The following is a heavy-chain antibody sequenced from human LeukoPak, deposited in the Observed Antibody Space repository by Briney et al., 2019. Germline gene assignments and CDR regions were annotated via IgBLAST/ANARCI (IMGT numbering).Heavy chain of an antibody. CDR3: ARVPPYCPTTSCYAPFDH. D-gene: IGHD2-2*01. J-gene: IGHJ5*02. CDR1: GGTFSTFP. Sequence: SVKVSCKAVGGTFSTFPVSWVRQAPGQGLEWMGGIIPVFGVTTYAQNFQDRVTITADGSTGTAYMELSSLTSDDTAVYYCARVPPYCPTTSCYAPFDHWGQGTLVTVSS. V-gene: IGHV1-69*13. CDR2: IIPVFGVT.